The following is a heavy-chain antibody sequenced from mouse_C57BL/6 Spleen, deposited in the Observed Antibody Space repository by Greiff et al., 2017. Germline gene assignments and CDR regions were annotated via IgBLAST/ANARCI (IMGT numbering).Heavy chain of an antibody. Sequence: VQLQESGAELVKPGASVKISCKASGYAFSSYWMNWVKQRPGKGLEWIGQIYPGDGDTNYNGKFKGKATLTADTSSSTAYMQLSSLTSEDSAVYYCARWGITTVGGLGFDYWGQGTTLTVSS. CDR2: IYPGDGDT. D-gene: IGHD1-1*01. CDR1: GYAFSSYW. J-gene: IGHJ2*01. CDR3: ARWGITTVGGLGFDY. V-gene: IGHV1-80*01.